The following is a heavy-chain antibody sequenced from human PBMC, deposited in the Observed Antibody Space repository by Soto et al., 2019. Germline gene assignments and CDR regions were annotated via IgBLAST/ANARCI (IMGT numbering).Heavy chain of an antibody. J-gene: IGHJ5*02. CDR3: ARSKSLNWFDP. V-gene: IGHV4-31*03. CDR1: GFSVHSGGFY. CDR2: IYYSGST. Sequence: SEAPFPTRTFSGFSVHSGGFYLSLIRQHPGKGLEWIGYIYYSGSTYYNPSLKSRVTISVDTSKNQFSLKLSSVTAADTAVYYCARSKSLNWFDPWGQGTLVTVSS.